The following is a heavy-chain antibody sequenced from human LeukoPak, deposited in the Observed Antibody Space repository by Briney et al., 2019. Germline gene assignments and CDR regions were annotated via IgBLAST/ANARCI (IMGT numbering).Heavy chain of an antibody. V-gene: IGHV3-48*01. D-gene: IGHD4-11*01. Sequence: GGSLRLSCAASGFTFSGYSMNWVRQAPGKGLEWVSYITSSSSTIFYTDSVKGRFTISRDNAKNTLYLQMNSLRAEDTAVYYCAREGTVRGQGTLVTVSS. CDR3: AREGTV. J-gene: IGHJ4*02. CDR2: ITSSSSTI. CDR1: GFTFSGYS.